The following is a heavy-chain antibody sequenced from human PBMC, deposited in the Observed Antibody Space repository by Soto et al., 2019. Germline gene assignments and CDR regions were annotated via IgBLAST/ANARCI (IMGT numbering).Heavy chain of an antibody. CDR1: GFTFSSNW. J-gene: IGHJ4*02. CDR2: LNSDGTSA. CDR3: ARGPSGWYGFDY. V-gene: IGHV3-74*01. D-gene: IGHD6-19*01. Sequence: EVQLVESGGGLVQRGGSLRLSCAGSGFTFSSNWMHWVRQDPGKGLVWVSRLNSDGTSANYADSVKGRFTISRDNAKNTLFLQMNSLTAEHTALYYCARGPSGWYGFDYWGQGTLVTVSS.